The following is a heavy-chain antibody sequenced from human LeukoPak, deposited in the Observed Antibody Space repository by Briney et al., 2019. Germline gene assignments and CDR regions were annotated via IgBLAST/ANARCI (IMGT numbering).Heavy chain of an antibody. Sequence: GGSLRLSCAASGFSFSAYWMSWVRQAPGKGLEWVANIKEDGGEKYYVDSVKGRFTISRDNAKSLLFLQMDGLRAEDTAVYYCARDQGVAAAGTVGNFDYWGQGTLVTVSS. CDR3: ARDQGVAAAGTVGNFDY. D-gene: IGHD6-13*01. CDR2: IKEDGGEK. J-gene: IGHJ4*02. V-gene: IGHV3-7*01. CDR1: GFSFSAYW.